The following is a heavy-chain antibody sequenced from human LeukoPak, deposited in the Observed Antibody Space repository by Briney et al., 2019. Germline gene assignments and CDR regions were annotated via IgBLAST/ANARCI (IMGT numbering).Heavy chain of an antibody. D-gene: IGHD4-23*01. V-gene: IGHV4-38-2*01. CDR1: GYSISSGYY. J-gene: IGHJ6*03. CDR2: IYHSGST. Sequence: KPSETLSLTCAVSGYSISSGYYWGWIRPPPGKGLEWIGSIYHSGSTYYSPSLKSRVTISVVTSKNQFSLKLSSVTAADTAVYYCARPVDYYYYYMDVWGKGTTVTVSS. CDR3: ARPVDYYYYYMDV.